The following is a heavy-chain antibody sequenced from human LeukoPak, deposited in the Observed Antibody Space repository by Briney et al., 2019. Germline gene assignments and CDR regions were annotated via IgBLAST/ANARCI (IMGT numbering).Heavy chain of an antibody. CDR1: GFTFSSYW. D-gene: IGHD5-12*01. J-gene: IGHJ6*02. Sequence: GGSLRLPYAASGFTFSSYWMSWVRQAPAKGLEWVANIKQDGCEKYYVDSVKGRFTISRDNAKNSLYLEMNSLRAEDTAVYYCARDSGSRWLHYYYYYGMDVWGQGTTVTVSS. V-gene: IGHV3-7*01. CDR3: ARDSGSRWLHYYYYYGMDV. CDR2: IKQDGCEK.